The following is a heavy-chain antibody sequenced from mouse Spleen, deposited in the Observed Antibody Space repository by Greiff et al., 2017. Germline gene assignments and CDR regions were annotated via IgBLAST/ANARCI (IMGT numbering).Heavy chain of an antibody. CDR3: ARSLVINAMDY. CDR2: IDPSDSYT. Sequence: QVQLQQPGAELVKPGASVKLSCKASGYTFTSYWMPWVKQRPGQGLEWIGEIDPSDSYTNYNQKFKGKATLTVDKSSSTAYMQLSSLTSEDSAVYYCARSLVINAMDYWGQGTSVTVSS. D-gene: IGHD1-1*01. J-gene: IGHJ4*01. V-gene: IGHV1-69*02. CDR1: GYTFTSYW.